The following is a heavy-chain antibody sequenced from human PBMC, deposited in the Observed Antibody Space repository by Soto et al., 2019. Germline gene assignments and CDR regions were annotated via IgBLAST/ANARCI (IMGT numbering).Heavy chain of an antibody. J-gene: IGHJ3*02. V-gene: IGHV4-59*01. Sequence: PSETLSLTCTVSGGSISSYYWSWIRQPPGKGLEWIGYIYYSESTNYNPSLKSRVTISVDTSKSQFSLKLSSVTAADTAVYYCAISYSGYSRGALDIWGQGTVVTVS. CDR1: GGSISSYY. CDR2: IYYSEST. D-gene: IGHD5-12*01. CDR3: AISYSGYSRGALDI.